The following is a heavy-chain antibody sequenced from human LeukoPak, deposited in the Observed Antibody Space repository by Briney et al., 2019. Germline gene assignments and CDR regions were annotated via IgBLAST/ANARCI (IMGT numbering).Heavy chain of an antibody. CDR2: TNKDGSET. V-gene: IGHV3-7*04. J-gene: IGHJ5*02. Sequence: GSLRPSCAAAGLTFSNYWMHWVRQAPGKGMEWEANTNKDGSETKYVDSVKGRFTISRDTAENSLYLQMTSVRAADTAVYYRARGGGWGWYCGWFDPWGEGTRVTVS. CDR1: GLTFSNYW. CDR3: ARGGGWGWYCGWFDP. D-gene: IGHD6-19*01.